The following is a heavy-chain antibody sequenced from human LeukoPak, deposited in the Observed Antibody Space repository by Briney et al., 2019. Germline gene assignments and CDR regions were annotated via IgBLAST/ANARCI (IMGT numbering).Heavy chain of an antibody. CDR3: ARDGEHVLAHDS. J-gene: IGHJ4*02. Sequence: GGSLRLSCAVSGFTVSTNYMSWVRQAPGKGLEWVSIIHRDGYTSYADSVKGRFTTSSDNSRNTVFIQMNSLRAEDTGVYYCARDGEHVLAHDSWGQGTLVTVSS. V-gene: IGHV3-66*01. D-gene: IGHD3-10*01. CDR1: GFTVSTNY. CDR2: IHRDGYT.